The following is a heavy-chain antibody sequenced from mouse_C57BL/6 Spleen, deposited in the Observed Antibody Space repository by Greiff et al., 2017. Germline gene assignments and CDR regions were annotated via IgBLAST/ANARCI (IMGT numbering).Heavy chain of an antibody. V-gene: IGHV1-81*01. CDR3: ARPESEGYFDY. CDR2: IYPRSGNT. J-gene: IGHJ2*01. Sequence: VKLQESGAELARPGASVKLSCKASGYTFTSYGISWVKQRTGQGLEWIGEIYPRSGNTYYNEKFKGKATLTADKSSSTAYMELRSLTSEDSAVYFCARPESEGYFDYWGQGTTLTVSS. CDR1: GYTFTSYG.